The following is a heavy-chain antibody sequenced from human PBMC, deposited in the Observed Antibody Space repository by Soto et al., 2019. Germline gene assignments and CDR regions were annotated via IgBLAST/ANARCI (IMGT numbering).Heavy chain of an antibody. CDR1: GYTFTSYA. D-gene: IGHD3-3*01. V-gene: IGHV1-3*01. J-gene: IGHJ6*03. Sequence: ASVKVSCKASGYTFTSYAMHWVRQAPGQRLEWMGWINAGNGNTKYSQKFQGRVTITRDTSASTAYMELSSLRSEDTAVYYCARGGERSGYWRYYYYYMDVWGKGTTVTVSS. CDR3: ARGGERSGYWRYYYYYMDV. CDR2: INAGNGNT.